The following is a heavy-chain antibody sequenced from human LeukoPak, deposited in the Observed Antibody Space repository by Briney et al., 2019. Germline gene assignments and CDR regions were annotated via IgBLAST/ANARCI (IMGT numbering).Heavy chain of an antibody. CDR1: GFTFSSYD. J-gene: IGHJ4*02. CDR2: ISSSSSDI. CDR3: AKEIIIGSH. V-gene: IGHV3-21*06. Sequence: GGSLRLSCAASGFTFSSYDMNWVRQAPGKGLEWVSSISSSSSDIYYADSVKGRFTISRDNAKNSLYLQMNSLRAEDTAVYYCAKEIIIGSHWGQGTLVTVSS. D-gene: IGHD3-10*01.